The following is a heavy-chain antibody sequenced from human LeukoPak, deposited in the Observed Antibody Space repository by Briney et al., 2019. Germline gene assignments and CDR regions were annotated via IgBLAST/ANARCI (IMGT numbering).Heavy chain of an antibody. CDR3: ARGGLVGATADY. CDR2: IYYSGST. D-gene: IGHD1-26*01. J-gene: IGHJ4*02. V-gene: IGHV4-31*03. Sequence: SETLSLTCTVSGGSISSGGYYWSWIRQHPGKGLEWIGYIYYSGSTYYNPSLKSRVTISVDTSKNQFSLKLSSVTAADTAVYYCARGGLVGATADYWGQGTLVTVSS. CDR1: GGSISSGGYY.